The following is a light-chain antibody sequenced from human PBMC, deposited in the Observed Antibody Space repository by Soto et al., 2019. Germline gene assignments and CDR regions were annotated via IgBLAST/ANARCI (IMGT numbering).Light chain of an antibody. V-gene: IGLV2-14*01. CDR2: DVS. CDR3: SSHISSSTYV. J-gene: IGLJ1*01. CDR1: SSDIGRYNY. Sequence: QSVLTQPASVSGSPGQSITISCIGTSSDIGRYNYVSWYQQYPGKAPKFMIYDVSNRPSGVSNRFSGSKSGNTASLTISGLQAEDEADYYCSSHISSSTYVFGTGTKVTVL.